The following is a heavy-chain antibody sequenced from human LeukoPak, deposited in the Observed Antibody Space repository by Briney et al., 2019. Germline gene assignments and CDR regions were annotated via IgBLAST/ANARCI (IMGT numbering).Heavy chain of an antibody. V-gene: IGHV4-34*01. J-gene: IGHJ6*03. CDR3: ARVQVTMVRGVTHGYYYYYMDV. D-gene: IGHD3-10*01. CDR1: GESFSGYY. CDR2: INHSGST. Sequence: SETLSLTCAVYGESFSGYYWSWIRQPPGKGLEWIGEINHSGSTNYNPSLKSRVTISVDTSKNQFSLKLSSVTATDTAVYYCARVQVTMVRGVTHGYYYYYMDVWGKGTTVTISS.